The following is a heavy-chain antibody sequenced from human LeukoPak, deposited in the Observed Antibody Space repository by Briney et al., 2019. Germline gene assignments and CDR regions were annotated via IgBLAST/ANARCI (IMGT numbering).Heavy chain of an antibody. CDR2: INHSGST. V-gene: IGHV4-34*01. CDR3: ARGPNCGGDCYSGAFDI. CDR1: GGSFSGYY. J-gene: IGHJ3*02. D-gene: IGHD2-21*02. Sequence: PSETLSLTCAVYGGSFSGYYWSWIRQPLGKGLEWIGEINHSGSTNYNPSLKSRVTISVDTSKNQFSLKLSSVTAADTAVYYCARGPNCGGDCYSGAFDIWGQGTMVTVSS.